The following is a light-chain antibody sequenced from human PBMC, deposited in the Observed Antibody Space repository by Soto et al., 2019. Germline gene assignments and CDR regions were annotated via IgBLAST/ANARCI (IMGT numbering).Light chain of an antibody. CDR2: QDS. Sequence: YELTQPPSVSVSPGQTASITCSGDKLGDKYACWYQQKPGQSPVLVIYQDSKRPSGIPERFSGSNSGNTATLTISGTQAMDEADYYCQAWDSSYYVFGTGTKLTVL. J-gene: IGLJ1*01. CDR1: KLGDKY. V-gene: IGLV3-1*01. CDR3: QAWDSSYYV.